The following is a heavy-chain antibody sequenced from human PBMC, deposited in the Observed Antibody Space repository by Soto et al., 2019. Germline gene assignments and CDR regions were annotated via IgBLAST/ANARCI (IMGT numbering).Heavy chain of an antibody. D-gene: IGHD3-10*01. CDR1: GGSISSYY. V-gene: IGHV4-59*01. Sequence: SETLSLTCTVSGGSISSYYWSWIRQPPGKGLEWIGYIYYSGSTNYNPSLKSRVTISVDTSKNQFSLKLSSVTAADTAVYYCARGDMVRGVPLDYWGQGTLVTVSS. CDR2: IYYSGST. J-gene: IGHJ4*02. CDR3: ARGDMVRGVPLDY.